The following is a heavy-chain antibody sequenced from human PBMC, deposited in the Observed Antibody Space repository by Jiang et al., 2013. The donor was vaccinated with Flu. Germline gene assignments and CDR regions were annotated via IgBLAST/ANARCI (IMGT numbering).Heavy chain of an antibody. D-gene: IGHD3-10*01. Sequence: TASGXTFGDYAMSWVRPGVQGRGVEWVGFIRSKAYGGTTEYAASVKGRFTISRDDSKSIAYLQMNSLKTEDTAVYYCRYYYGSGSYYIDYWGRGTLVTVSS. V-gene: IGHV3-49*04. CDR1: GXTFGDYA. CDR3: RYYYGSGSYYIDY. J-gene: IGHJ4*02. CDR2: IRSKAYGGTT.